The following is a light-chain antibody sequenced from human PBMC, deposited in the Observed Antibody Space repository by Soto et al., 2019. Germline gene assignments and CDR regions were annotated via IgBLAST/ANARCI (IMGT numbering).Light chain of an antibody. V-gene: IGKV3-20*01. CDR2: GAS. CDR3: QQSYSTSWT. J-gene: IGKJ1*01. CDR1: QSVSSIY. Sequence: EIVLTQSPGTLSLSPGERATLSCRASQSVSSIYLAWYQQKPGQAPRLLIYGASSRATGIPDRFSGSGSGTEFTLTISSLQSEDFAVYYCQQSYSTSWTFGQGTKVDIK.